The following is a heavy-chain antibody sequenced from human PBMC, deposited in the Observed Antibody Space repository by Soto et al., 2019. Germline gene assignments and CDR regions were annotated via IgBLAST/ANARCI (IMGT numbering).Heavy chain of an antibody. CDR3: ARGYCDTTICGPWLDP. J-gene: IGHJ5*02. CDR2: ISPGDSDT. D-gene: IGHD2-2*01. CDR1: EYSFTNQW. V-gene: IGHV5-51*01. Sequence: PGESLKISCTGSEYSFTNQWIGWVRQKPGKGLEWMGIISPGDSDTLYSPSLQGQVTISADKSITTAYLQWSSLKASDTAMYYCARGYCDTTICGPWLDPWGQGTLVTVSS.